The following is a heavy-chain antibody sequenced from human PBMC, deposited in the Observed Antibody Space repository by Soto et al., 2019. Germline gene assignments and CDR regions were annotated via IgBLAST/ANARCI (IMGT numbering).Heavy chain of an antibody. J-gene: IGHJ6*02. CDR1: GFTFSGSA. D-gene: IGHD6-13*01. Sequence: GGSLRLSCAASGFTFSGSAMHWVRQASGKGLEWVGRIRSKANSYATAYAASVKGRFTISRDDSKNTAYLQMNSLKTEDTAVYYCTRPFSSSWYHHYSYGWDVSTQGTTVTVSS. V-gene: IGHV3-73*01. CDR2: IRSKANSYAT. CDR3: TRPFSSSWYHHYSYGWDV.